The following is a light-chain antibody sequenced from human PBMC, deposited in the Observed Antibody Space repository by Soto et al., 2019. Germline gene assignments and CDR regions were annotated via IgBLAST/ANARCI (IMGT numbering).Light chain of an antibody. J-gene: IGKJ2*01. CDR1: QSISTN. CDR3: QQYNDWPPWYT. Sequence: EIVMTQSPATLSVSPGERATLACRASQSISTNLAWNQQKPGQAPRLLIYGASTRATGIPARFSGSGSGAEFTLTISSLQSEDFAVYYCQQYNDWPPWYTFGQGTKVEIK. V-gene: IGKV3-15*01. CDR2: GAS.